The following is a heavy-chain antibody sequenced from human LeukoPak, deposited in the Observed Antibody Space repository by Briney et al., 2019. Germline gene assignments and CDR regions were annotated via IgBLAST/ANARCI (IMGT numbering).Heavy chain of an antibody. D-gene: IGHD6-13*01. Sequence: GGSLRLSCAASGFTFNYYWMSWVRQAPGKGLDWVANINEDGSVKHYVDSVKGRFTISRDNAKNSVYLHMNSLRAEDTAVYYCATSAAAAGTEWGQGLLVTVSS. V-gene: IGHV3-7*03. CDR3: ATSAAAAGTE. J-gene: IGHJ4*02. CDR1: GFTFNYYW. CDR2: INEDGSVK.